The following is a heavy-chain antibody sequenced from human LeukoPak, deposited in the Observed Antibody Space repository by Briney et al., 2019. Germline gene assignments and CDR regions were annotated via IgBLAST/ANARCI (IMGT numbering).Heavy chain of an antibody. CDR1: GGSISSYY. J-gene: IGHJ4*02. CDR2: IYTSGST. CDR3: ARDRSISGSYYGDFDY. D-gene: IGHD1-26*01. V-gene: IGHV4-4*07. Sequence: SETLSLTCTVSGGSISSYYWSWIRQPAGKGLEWVGRIYTSGSTNYNPSLKSRVTISVDKSNNQFSLKLSSVTAADTAVYYCARDRSISGSYYGDFDYWGQGTLVTVSS.